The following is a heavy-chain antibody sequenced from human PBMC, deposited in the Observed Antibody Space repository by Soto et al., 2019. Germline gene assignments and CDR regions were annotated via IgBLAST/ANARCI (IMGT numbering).Heavy chain of an antibody. D-gene: IGHD2-15*01. CDR2: IYYSGST. V-gene: IGHV4-39*01. CDR1: GGSISSSSYY. CDR3: ARHTHGCSGGSCYERRSYAFDI. Sequence: QLQLQESGPGLVKPSETLSLTCTVSGGSISSSSYYWGWIRQPPGKGLEWIGSIYYSGSTYYNPSLKSRVTKSVDTSTTQFSLKLSSVTAADTAVYYCARHTHGCSGGSCYERRSYAFDIWGQGTMVTVSS. J-gene: IGHJ3*02.